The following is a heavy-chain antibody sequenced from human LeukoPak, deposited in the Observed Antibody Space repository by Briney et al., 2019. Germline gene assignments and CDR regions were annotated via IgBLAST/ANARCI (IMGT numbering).Heavy chain of an antibody. CDR2: ISYDGSNK. J-gene: IGHJ4*02. CDR3: ARDLGYSYGVFDY. Sequence: GGSLRLSCAASGFTFSSYGMHWVRQAPGKGLEWVAVISYDGSNKYYADSVKGRFTISRDNSKNTLYLQMNSLRAEDTAVYYCARDLGYSYGVFDYWGQGTLVTVSS. CDR1: GFTFSSYG. D-gene: IGHD5-18*01. V-gene: IGHV3-30*03.